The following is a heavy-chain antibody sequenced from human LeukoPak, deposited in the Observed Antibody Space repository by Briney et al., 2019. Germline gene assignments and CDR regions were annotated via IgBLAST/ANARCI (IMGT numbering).Heavy chain of an antibody. CDR2: IYPGDSDT. D-gene: IGHD3-22*01. V-gene: IGHV5-51*01. CDR1: GNSFTTYW. CDR3: ARRAKGDDSSGYYGFDY. J-gene: IGHJ4*02. Sequence: GESLKISCKGSGNSFTTYWIGWVRQMPGKGLEWMGIIYPGDSDTRYSPSFEGQVTISVDKSISTAYLQWSSLKASDTAIYYCARRAKGDDSSGYYGFDYWGQGTLVTVFS.